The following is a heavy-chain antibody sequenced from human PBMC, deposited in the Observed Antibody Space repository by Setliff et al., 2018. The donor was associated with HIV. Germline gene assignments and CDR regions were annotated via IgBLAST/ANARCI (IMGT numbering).Heavy chain of an antibody. Sequence: SETLSLTCTVSGGSIINNFWGWIRLPPGKGLEWIGHIYSSGSAEYNPSLKSRVTMSVDASKSQVSLKLSSVTAADTAVYYCARRTFGSGRIDPWGQGTLVTVSS. CDR2: IYSSGSA. CDR3: ARRTFGSGRIDP. D-gene: IGHD3-16*01. V-gene: IGHV4-4*08. J-gene: IGHJ5*02. CDR1: GGSIINNF.